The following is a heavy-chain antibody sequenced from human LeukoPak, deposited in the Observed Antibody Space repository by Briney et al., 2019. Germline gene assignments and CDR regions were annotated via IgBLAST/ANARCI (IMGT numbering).Heavy chain of an antibody. J-gene: IGHJ4*02. CDR2: IGPHSTFT. CDR1: GFTFTDHY. Sequence: ASVKVSCKSSGFTFTDHYIHWVRPGSGQGLEWMGYIGPHSTFTSSPQEFQGRVTMTRDASMSTAYMELTRLTSDDAAVYYCAREGEGPLSKDFDYWCQGILVTVSS. CDR3: AREGEGPLSKDFDY. V-gene: IGHV1-2*02. D-gene: IGHD2/OR15-2a*01.